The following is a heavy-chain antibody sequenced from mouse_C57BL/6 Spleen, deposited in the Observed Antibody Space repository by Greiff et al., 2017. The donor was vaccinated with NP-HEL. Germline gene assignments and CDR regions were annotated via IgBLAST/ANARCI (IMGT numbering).Heavy chain of an antibody. CDR1: GFTFSSYA. CDR2: ISDGGSYT. CDR3: ARDRHYYGSSYDAMDY. Sequence: EVQVVESGGGLVKPGGSLKLSCAASGFTFSSYAMSWVRQTPEKRLEWVATISDGGSYTYYPDNVKGRFTISRDNAKNNLYLQMSHLKSEDTAMYYCARDRHYYGSSYDAMDYWGQGTSVTVSS. V-gene: IGHV5-4*01. J-gene: IGHJ4*01. D-gene: IGHD1-1*01.